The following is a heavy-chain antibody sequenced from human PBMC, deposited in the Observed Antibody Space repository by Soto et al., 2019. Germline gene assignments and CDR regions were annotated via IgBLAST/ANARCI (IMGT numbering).Heavy chain of an antibody. CDR2: TQFRGST. CDR3: ATYAAGAGGTGS. D-gene: IGHD2-2*01. J-gene: IGHJ5*02. V-gene: IGHV4-31*03. CDR1: GGYISNGGYH. Sequence: QVQLQESGPGRVEPSQTLSLTCIVSGGYISNGGYHWSWVRQLPGKGLEWIGYTQFRGSTQYNPSLQSRLTISVDTSNNQFTLRLTSVTAADTAVYYCATYAAGAGGTGSWGQGTRVTVSS.